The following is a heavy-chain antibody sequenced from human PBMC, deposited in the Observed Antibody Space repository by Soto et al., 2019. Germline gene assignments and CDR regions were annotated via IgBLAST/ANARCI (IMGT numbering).Heavy chain of an antibody. D-gene: IGHD4-17*01. CDR2: INHSGST. CDR3: ARNDYVSRYYYYYGMDV. J-gene: IGHJ6*02. Sequence: KPSETLSLTCAVYGGSFSGYYWSWIRQPPGKGLEWIGEINHSGSTKYNPSLKSRVTMSVNASKNQFSLKLSSVTAADSAVYYCARNDYVSRYYYYYGMDVWGQGTTVTVSS. V-gene: IGHV4-34*01. CDR1: GGSFSGYY.